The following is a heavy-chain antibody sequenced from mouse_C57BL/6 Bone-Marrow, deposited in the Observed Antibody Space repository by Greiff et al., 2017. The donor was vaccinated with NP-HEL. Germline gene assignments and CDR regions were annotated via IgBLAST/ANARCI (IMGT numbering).Heavy chain of an antibody. CDR1: GYSITSGYY. CDR2: ISYDGSN. D-gene: IGHD1-1*01. V-gene: IGHV3-6*01. J-gene: IGHJ4*01. CDR3: AREEGPIYYYGSSYDYAMDY. Sequence: DVQLQESGPGLVKPSQSLSLTCSVTGYSITSGYYWNWIRQFPGNKLEWMGYISYDGSNNYNPSLKNRIYITRDTSKNQFFLKLNSVTTEDTATYYCAREEGPIYYYGSSYDYAMDYWGQGTSVTVSS.